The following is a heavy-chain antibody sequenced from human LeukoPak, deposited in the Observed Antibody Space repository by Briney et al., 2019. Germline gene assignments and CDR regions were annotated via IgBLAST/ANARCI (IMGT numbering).Heavy chain of an antibody. D-gene: IGHD3-10*01. CDR1: GGSFSGYY. CDR3: ARGKSSYYGMDV. V-gene: IGHV4-34*01. CDR2: INHSGST. J-gene: IGHJ6*02. Sequence: SETLSLTCAVYGGSFSGYYWSWIRQPPGKGLEWIGEINHSGSTNYNPSLKSRVTISVDTSKNQFSLKLSSVTAADTAVYYCARGKSSYYGMDVWGQGTTVTVSS.